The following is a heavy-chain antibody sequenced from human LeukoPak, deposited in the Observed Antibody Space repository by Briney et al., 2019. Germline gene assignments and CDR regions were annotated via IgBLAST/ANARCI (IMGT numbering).Heavy chain of an antibody. CDR2: IYSGGST. CDR3: ASARLRGWFDP. J-gene: IGHJ5*02. D-gene: IGHD5-12*01. CDR1: GFTFSSYA. Sequence: GGSLRLSCAASGFTFSSYAMSWVRQTPGKGLEWVSVIYSGGSTYYADSVKDRFTISRDNSKNTLYLQMNSLRAEDTAVYYCASARLRGWFDPWGQGTLVTVSS. V-gene: IGHV3-53*01.